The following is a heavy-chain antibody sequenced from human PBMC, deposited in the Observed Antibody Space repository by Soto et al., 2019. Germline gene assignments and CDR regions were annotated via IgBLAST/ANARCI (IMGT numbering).Heavy chain of an antibody. V-gene: IGHV1-69*13. CDR2: IIPIFGTA. Sequence: SVKVSCKASGGTFSSHAISWVRQAPGQGXEWMGGIIPIFGTANYAHKFQGRVTITAGESTSRDYMELSSLRSEDTVGYDGARDLSYGYSYELQCDYYAMDVWGQGTMVTVSS. J-gene: IGHJ6*02. D-gene: IGHD5-18*01. CDR1: GGTFSSHA. CDR3: ARDLSYGYSYELQCDYYAMDV.